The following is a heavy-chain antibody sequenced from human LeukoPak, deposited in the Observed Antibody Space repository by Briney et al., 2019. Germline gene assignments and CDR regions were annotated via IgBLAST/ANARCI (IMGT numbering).Heavy chain of an antibody. CDR1: GGSISSYY. CDR3: ARSQGWPHNWFDP. Sequence: PSETLSLTCTVSGGSISSYYWSWIRQPPGKGLEWIGYIYYSGSTNYNPSLKSRVTISIDTSKNQFSLKLSSVTAADTAVYYCARSQGWPHNWFDPWGQGTLVTVSS. CDR2: IYYSGST. D-gene: IGHD2-15*01. J-gene: IGHJ5*02. V-gene: IGHV4-59*01.